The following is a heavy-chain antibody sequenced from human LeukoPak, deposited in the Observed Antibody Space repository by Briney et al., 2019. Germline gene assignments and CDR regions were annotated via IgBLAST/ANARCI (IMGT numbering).Heavy chain of an antibody. Sequence: GGSLRLSCAASGLTVSSKYMSWVRRAPGKGLEWVSVIYNNGNTHYADSVKGRFTISRDNSKNTLYLQMNSLRAEDTAVYCCARVGGDQVGYWGQGTLVAVSS. D-gene: IGHD4-17*01. J-gene: IGHJ4*02. CDR3: ARVGGDQVGY. V-gene: IGHV3-53*01. CDR2: IYNNGNT. CDR1: GLTVSSKY.